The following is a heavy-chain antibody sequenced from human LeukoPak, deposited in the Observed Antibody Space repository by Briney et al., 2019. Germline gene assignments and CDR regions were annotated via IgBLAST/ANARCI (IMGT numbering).Heavy chain of an antibody. Sequence: GGSLRLSCAASGFTFSSYSMNWVRQAPGKGLEWVSSISSSSSYIYYADSVKGRFTISRDNAKNSLYLQVNSLRAEDTAVYYCARDLVPAATWLVIARPHDAFDIWGQGTMVTVSS. CDR1: GFTFSSYS. J-gene: IGHJ3*02. V-gene: IGHV3-21*01. CDR2: ISSSSSYI. CDR3: ARDLVPAATWLVIARPHDAFDI. D-gene: IGHD2-2*01.